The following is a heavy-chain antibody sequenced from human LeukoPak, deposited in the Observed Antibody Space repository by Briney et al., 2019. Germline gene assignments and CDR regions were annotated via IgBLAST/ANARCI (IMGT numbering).Heavy chain of an antibody. CDR1: GGSFSGYY. D-gene: IGHD6-13*01. Sequence: SETLSLTCAVYGGSFSGYYWSWIRQPPGKGLEWIGEINHSGSTNYNPSLKSRVTISVDTSKNQFSLKLSSVTAADTAVYYCARLLAAAKTDYFDYWGQGTLVTVSS. CDR3: ARLLAAAKTDYFDY. CDR2: INHSGST. V-gene: IGHV4-34*01. J-gene: IGHJ4*02.